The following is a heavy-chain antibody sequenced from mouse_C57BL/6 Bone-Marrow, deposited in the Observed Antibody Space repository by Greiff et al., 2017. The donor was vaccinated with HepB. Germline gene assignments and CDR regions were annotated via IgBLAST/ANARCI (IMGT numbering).Heavy chain of an antibody. CDR2: IDPSDSYT. V-gene: IGHV1-50*01. J-gene: IGHJ1*03. Sequence: VQLQQSGAELVKPGASVKLSCKASGYTFTSYWMQWVKQRPGQGLEWIGEIDPSDSYTNYNQKFKGKATLTVDTSSSTAYMQLSSLTSEDSAVYYCARETLDVWGTGTTVTVSS. CDR1: GYTFTSYW. CDR3: ARETLDV.